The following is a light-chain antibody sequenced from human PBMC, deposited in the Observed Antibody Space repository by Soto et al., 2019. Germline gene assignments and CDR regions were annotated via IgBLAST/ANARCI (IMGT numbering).Light chain of an antibody. CDR2: GAS. CDR3: QQYSHWPRT. CDR1: QSVRNN. Sequence: EIVMTQSPATLSVSPVERATLSCMASQSVRNNLAWYQQKPGQAPRLLIYGASTRATGIPARFSGSGSGTEFTLTISSLQSEDFALYYCQQYSHWPRTFGQGTKVDNK. V-gene: IGKV3-15*01. J-gene: IGKJ1*01.